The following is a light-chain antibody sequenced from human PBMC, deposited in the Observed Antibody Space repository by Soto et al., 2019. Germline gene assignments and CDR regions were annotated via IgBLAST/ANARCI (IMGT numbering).Light chain of an antibody. J-gene: IGKJ1*01. CDR3: QQYVSSPRT. V-gene: IGKV3-20*01. Sequence: ENVWTQSPGTLSFSTGESATLSCRASQIVYNGYLAWYQQKPCQPPRLLIFGASTRASGVPDRFSGSESGTDFTLTINRLQPEDFAGYYFQQYVSSPRTFGQGTRVEIK. CDR1: QIVYNGY. CDR2: GAS.